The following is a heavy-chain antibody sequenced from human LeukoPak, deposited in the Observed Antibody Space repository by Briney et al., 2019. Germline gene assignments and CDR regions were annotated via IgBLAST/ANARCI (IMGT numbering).Heavy chain of an antibody. V-gene: IGHV3-21*01. D-gene: IGHD3-3*01. CDR3: AKDGGDFWSGGTWGYFDY. CDR2: ISSSSSYI. Sequence: TTGGSLRLSCAASGFTFSSYSMNWVRQAPGKGLEWVSSISSSSSYIYYADSVKGQFTISRDNSKNTLYLQMNSLRAEDTAVYYCAKDGGDFWSGGTWGYFDYWGQGTLVTASS. CDR1: GFTFSSYS. J-gene: IGHJ4*02.